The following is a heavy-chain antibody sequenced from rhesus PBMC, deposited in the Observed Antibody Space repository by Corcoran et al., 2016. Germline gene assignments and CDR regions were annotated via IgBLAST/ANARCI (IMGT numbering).Heavy chain of an antibody. D-gene: IGHD5-24*01. CDR1: GGSISSSY. Sequence: QLQLQESGPGLVKPSETLSVTCAVSGGSISSSYWSWIRQAPGKGLEWIGYIDGSVNSTNSNPSLKSRVTLSVDTSKNQLSLKLSSVTAADTAVYYCASTTVGTVKYFDYWGQGVLVTVSS. CDR2: IDGSVNST. V-gene: IGHV4-169*02. J-gene: IGHJ4*01. CDR3: ASTTVGTVKYFDY.